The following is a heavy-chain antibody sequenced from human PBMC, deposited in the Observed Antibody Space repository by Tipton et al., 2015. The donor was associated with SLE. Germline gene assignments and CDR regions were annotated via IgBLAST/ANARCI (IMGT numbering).Heavy chain of an antibody. Sequence: SLRLSCAASGFTLSNAWMSWVRQAPGKGLEWVGRIKSKTDGATTDYAAPVKGRFTISRDDSENTLYLQMNSLKTEDTALYYCTTGRYTHNYWGQGTLVTVSS. CDR2: IKSKTDGATT. CDR3: TTGRYTHNY. J-gene: IGHJ4*02. CDR1: GFTLSNAW. D-gene: IGHD5-24*01. V-gene: IGHV3-15*01.